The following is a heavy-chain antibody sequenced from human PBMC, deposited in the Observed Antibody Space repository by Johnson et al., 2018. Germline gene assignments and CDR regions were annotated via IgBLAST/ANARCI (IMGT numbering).Heavy chain of an antibody. CDR1: GGSISDYY. J-gene: IGHJ3*02. CDR3: ARRVARSDAFDI. V-gene: IGHV4-59*01. Sequence: QEQLQESGPGLVKPSETLSLTCTVSGGSISDYYWNWIRQPPGKGLAWIGYIYHSGRTNYNPSLKSRVTISVDTSKSQFSLKLNSVTAADTAVYYCARRVARSDAFDIWGQGTMVTVSA. CDR2: IYHSGRT.